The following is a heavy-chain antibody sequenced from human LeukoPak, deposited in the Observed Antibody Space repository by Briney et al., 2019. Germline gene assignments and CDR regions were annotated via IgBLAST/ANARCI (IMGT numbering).Heavy chain of an antibody. J-gene: IGHJ6*02. CDR3: ARPYSSSWYYYYGMDV. V-gene: IGHV4-34*01. CDR2: INHSGST. D-gene: IGHD6-13*01. Sequence: PSETLSLTCAVYGGSFSGYYWSWIRQPPGKGLEWIREINHSGSTNYNPSLKSRVTISVDTSKNQFSLKLSSVTAADTAVYYCARPYSSSWYYYYGMDVWGQGTTVTVSS. CDR1: GGSFSGYY.